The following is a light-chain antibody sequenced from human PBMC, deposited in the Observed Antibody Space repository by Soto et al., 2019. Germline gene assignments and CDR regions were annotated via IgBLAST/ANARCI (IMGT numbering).Light chain of an antibody. CDR2: EVN. J-gene: IGLJ1*01. V-gene: IGLV2-8*01. CDR3: SSYAAYNTYV. CDR1: SSDVGGSRY. Sequence: QSALTQPPSASGSPGQSVTISCTGTSSDVGGSRYVSWYQQHPGQAPKLVIYEVNKRPSGVPDRFSGSKSGNTASLTVSGLQADDEADYYCSSYAAYNTYVFGTGTKVTVL.